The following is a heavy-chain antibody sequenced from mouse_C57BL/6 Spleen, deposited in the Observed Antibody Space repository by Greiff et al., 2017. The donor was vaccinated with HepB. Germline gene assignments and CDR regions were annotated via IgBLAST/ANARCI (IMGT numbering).Heavy chain of an antibody. J-gene: IGHJ2*01. CDR3: ASLSTMITTRGFYFDY. Sequence: EVQRVESGGGLVKPGGSLKLSCAASGFTFSSYAMSWVRQTPEKRLEWVATISDGGSYTYYPDNVKGRFTISRDNAKNNLYLQMSHLKSEDTAMYYCASLSTMITTRGFYFDYWGQGTTLTVSS. V-gene: IGHV5-4*01. CDR1: GFTFSSYA. D-gene: IGHD2-4*01. CDR2: ISDGGSYT.